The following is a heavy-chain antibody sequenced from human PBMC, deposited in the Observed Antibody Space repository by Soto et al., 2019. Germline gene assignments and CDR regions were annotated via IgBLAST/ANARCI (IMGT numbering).Heavy chain of an antibody. D-gene: IGHD2-15*01. V-gene: IGHV1-69*01. CDR1: GGTFSSYA. CDR3: ARDRPALLLTYYGMDV. Sequence: QVQLVQSGAEVKKPGSSVKVSCKASGGTFSSYAISWVRQAPGQGLEWMGGIIPIFGTANYAQKFQGRVTITADESTSTAYMEMSSLRSEDTAVYYCARDRPALLLTYYGMDVWGQGTTVTVSS. CDR2: IIPIFGTA. J-gene: IGHJ6*02.